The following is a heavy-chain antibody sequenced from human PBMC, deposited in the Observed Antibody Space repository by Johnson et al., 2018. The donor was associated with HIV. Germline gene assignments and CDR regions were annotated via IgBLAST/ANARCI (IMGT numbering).Heavy chain of an antibody. D-gene: IGHD5-12*01. Sequence: VQLVESGGGVVQPGGYLRLSCAASGFTFSSYAMHWVRQAPGKGLEYVSAISSNGGSTYYANSVKGRFTISRDNSKNTLYLQMNSLRAEDTAVYYCASLYSGYDNDAFDIWGQGTMVTVSS. V-gene: IGHV3-64*01. CDR2: ISSNGGST. CDR3: ASLYSGYDNDAFDI. J-gene: IGHJ3*02. CDR1: GFTFSSYA.